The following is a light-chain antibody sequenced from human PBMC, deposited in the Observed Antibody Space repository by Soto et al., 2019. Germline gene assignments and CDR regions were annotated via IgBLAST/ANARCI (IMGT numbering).Light chain of an antibody. Sequence: DIQLTQSPSFLSASVGDRVTITCRASQGISSYLAWYQQKPGKAPNLLIYAASILQSGVPSRFSGSGSGTEFTLTISSLQPEDLATYYCQQFNTYPAITFGQGTRLEMK. V-gene: IGKV1-9*01. CDR2: AAS. CDR1: QGISSY. J-gene: IGKJ5*01. CDR3: QQFNTYPAIT.